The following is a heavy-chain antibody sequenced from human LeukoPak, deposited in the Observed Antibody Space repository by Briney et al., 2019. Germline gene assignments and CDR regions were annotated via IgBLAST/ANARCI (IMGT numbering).Heavy chain of an antibody. V-gene: IGHV3-74*01. CDR1: GFTFSSYW. J-gene: IGHJ4*02. CDR3: ARALDCNATTCPRAFHY. D-gene: IGHD2-2*01. Sequence: PGGSLRLSCAASGFTFSSYWMHWVRQAPGKGLVWVSRINSDGSTTSYADSVKGRFTISRDNAKNTLYLQMNSLRAEGTAVYYCARALDCNATTCPRAFHYWGQGTLVTVSS. CDR2: INSDGSTT.